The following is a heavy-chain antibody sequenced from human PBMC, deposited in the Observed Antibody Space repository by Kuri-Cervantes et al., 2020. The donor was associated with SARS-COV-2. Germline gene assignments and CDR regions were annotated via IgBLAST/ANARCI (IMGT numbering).Heavy chain of an antibody. D-gene: IGHD1-1*01. CDR2: IDHSGST. Sequence: GSLRLSCAVYGGSFSGYYWSWIRQPPGKGLEWIGEIDHSGSTNYNPSLKSRVTISVDTSKNQFSLKLSSVTAADTAVYYCATPGITTSREYYFYFGLDVWGQGTTVTVSS. CDR1: GGSFSGYY. CDR3: ATPGITTSREYYFYFGLDV. J-gene: IGHJ6*02. V-gene: IGHV4-34*01.